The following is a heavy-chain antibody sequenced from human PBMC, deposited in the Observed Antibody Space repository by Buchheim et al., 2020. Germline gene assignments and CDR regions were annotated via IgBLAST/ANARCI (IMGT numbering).Heavy chain of an antibody. CDR1: GGSFSGYY. D-gene: IGHD3-3*01. CDR2: INHSGST. Sequence: QVQLQQWGAGLLKPSETLSLTCAVYGGSFSGYYWSWIRQPPGKGLEWIGEINHSGSTNYNPSLKSRVTISVDTSKNQFSLKLSSVTAADTAVYYCARGQSGGRGVLGWLDYYYYGMDVWGQGTT. V-gene: IGHV4-34*01. J-gene: IGHJ6*02. CDR3: ARGQSGGRGVLGWLDYYYYGMDV.